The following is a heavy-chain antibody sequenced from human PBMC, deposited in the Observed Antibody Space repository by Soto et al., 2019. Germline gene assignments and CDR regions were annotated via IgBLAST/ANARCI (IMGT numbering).Heavy chain of an antibody. CDR1: GFSVGGNP. Sequence: EVKLVESGGGLMQPGGSLRLSCAASGFSVGGNPMTWVRQAPGKGLEWVAVIHTGGATFYADPVKGRFTISRDNYKNTVYLQMNSLTVGDTAMYVCARGVTDESWGQGTLVTVSS. CDR3: ARGVTDES. CDR2: IHTGGAT. J-gene: IGHJ5*02. V-gene: IGHV3-53*01. D-gene: IGHD5-18*01.